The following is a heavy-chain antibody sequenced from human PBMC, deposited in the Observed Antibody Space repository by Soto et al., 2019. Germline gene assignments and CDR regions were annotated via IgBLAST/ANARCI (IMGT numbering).Heavy chain of an antibody. Sequence: SETLSLTCTVSGDSMTYSYWSWIRLLPGKGLERVGYIYYSGSTSYNPSLRRRVIMSVDTSKRQFSLQLKSVTAADTAVYYCAGLYPYESSGYHLNYWGQGTQVTVSS. J-gene: IGHJ4*02. V-gene: IGHV4-59*08. CDR1: GDSMTYSY. D-gene: IGHD3-22*01. CDR3: AGLYPYESSGYHLNY. CDR2: IYYSGST.